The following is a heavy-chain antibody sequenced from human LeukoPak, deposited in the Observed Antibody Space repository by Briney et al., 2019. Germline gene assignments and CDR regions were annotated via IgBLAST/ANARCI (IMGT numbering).Heavy chain of an antibody. V-gene: IGHV3-33*01. CDR1: GFTFRNAG. Sequence: GGSLRLSCAVSGFTFRNAGMNWVRQAPGKGLEWVAIIWYDGSNEYYGDSVKGRFTISRDNSKNTVFLQMNSLRAEDTAVYYCVRDTAAAFDVWGQGTMVTVSS. D-gene: IGHD5-18*01. CDR3: VRDTAAAFDV. J-gene: IGHJ3*01. CDR2: IWYDGSNE.